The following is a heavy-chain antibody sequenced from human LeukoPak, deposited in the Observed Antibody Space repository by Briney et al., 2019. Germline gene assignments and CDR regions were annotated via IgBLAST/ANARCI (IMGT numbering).Heavy chain of an antibody. D-gene: IGHD2-15*01. J-gene: IGHJ4*02. V-gene: IGHV1-3*01. CDR1: GYTFTSYA. CDR2: INAGNGNT. Sequence: ASVKVSCKASGYTFTSYAMHWVRQAPGQRLEWMGWINAGNGNTKYSQKFQGRVTITRDTSASTAYMELSSLRSEDTAVYYCARDSMRCSGGSCYPRLYYFDYWGQGTLVTVSS. CDR3: ARDSMRCSGGSCYPRLYYFDY.